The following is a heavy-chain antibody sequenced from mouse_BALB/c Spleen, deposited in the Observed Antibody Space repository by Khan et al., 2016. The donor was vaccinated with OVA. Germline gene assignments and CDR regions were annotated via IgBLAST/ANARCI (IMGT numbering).Heavy chain of an antibody. CDR2: ISYDGNN. Sequence: SGPGLVKPSQSLSLTCSVTGYSITSGSSWNWIRQFPGNKLEWMGYISYDGNNNYNPSLKNRISITRDTSKNQFFLKLNSVTSEDTASYYCARIDYLYDDYLDYWGQGTTLTVSS. J-gene: IGHJ2*01. V-gene: IGHV3-6*02. CDR1: GYSITSGSS. D-gene: IGHD2-4*01. CDR3: ARIDYLYDDYLDY.